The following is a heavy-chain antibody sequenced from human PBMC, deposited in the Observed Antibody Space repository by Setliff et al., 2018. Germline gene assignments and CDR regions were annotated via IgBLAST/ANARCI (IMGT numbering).Heavy chain of an antibody. D-gene: IGHD6-19*01. CDR2: IYDNGNT. Sequence: SETLSLTCSVSGGSISNHYWSWIRQPPGKGLEWIGYIYDNGNTNYNPSLKSRVTISVDTSKKQFSLKLNSVTAADMAVYYCAREQWLDPPGYYYMDVWGQGTTVTVSS. V-gene: IGHV4-59*11. CDR3: AREQWLDPPGYYYMDV. CDR1: GGSISNHY. J-gene: IGHJ6*03.